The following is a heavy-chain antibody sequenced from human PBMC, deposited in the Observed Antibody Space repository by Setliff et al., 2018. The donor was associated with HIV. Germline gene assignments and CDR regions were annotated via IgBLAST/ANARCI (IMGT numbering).Heavy chain of an antibody. CDR2: FDPEDGQR. CDR1: GYTLSELY. J-gene: IGHJ6*02. D-gene: IGHD1-26*01. CDR3: ATTGPYSGSLYGMDV. Sequence: ASVKVSCKVSGYTLSELYRHWVRQGPGKGLEWMGGFDPEDGQRIYAQKFQGRVTMTEDTSKDTDYMELSSLSFEDTAVYYCATTGPYSGSLYGMDVWGQGTTVTVSS. V-gene: IGHV1-24*01.